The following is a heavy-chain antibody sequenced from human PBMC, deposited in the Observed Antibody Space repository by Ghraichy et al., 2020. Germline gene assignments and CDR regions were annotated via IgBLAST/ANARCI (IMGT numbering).Heavy chain of an antibody. J-gene: IGHJ4*02. CDR1: GFTFDNYA. D-gene: IGHD3-10*01. CDR2: ISGGGGST. CDR3: AKSFSFGSGSPSDH. V-gene: IGHV3-23*01. Sequence: RGSLRLSCAASGFTFDNYAMSWVRQAPGKGLEWVSAISGGGGSTYYTDSVKGRFTISRDNSKNTLYLQMNSLRAEDTAVYYCAKSFSFGSGSPSDHWGQGTLVTVSS.